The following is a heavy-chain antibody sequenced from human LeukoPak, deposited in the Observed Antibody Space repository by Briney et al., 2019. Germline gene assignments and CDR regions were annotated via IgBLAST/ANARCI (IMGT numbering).Heavy chain of an antibody. CDR3: ARLRKNVFGTDSSYFDY. CDR1: GYTFTSYG. D-gene: IGHD3-3*01. J-gene: IGHJ4*02. CDR2: ISTYNGNT. Sequence: ASVTVSCKASGYTFTSYGFTWVRQAPGQGLEWMGWISTYNGNTNSAQNLQGRVTMTTDTSTSTAYMELRSLRSDDTAVYYCARLRKNVFGTDSSYFDYWGQEPLVTVSS. V-gene: IGHV1-18*01.